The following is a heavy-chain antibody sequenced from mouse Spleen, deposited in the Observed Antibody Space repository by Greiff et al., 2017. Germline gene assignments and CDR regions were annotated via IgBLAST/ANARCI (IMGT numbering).Heavy chain of an antibody. J-gene: IGHJ4*01. Sequence: QVQLKESGAELVKPGASVKLSCKASGYIFTEYTIHWIKQRSGQGLEWIGWFYPGSGSIKYNEKFKDKATLTADKSSSTVYMELSRLTSEDSAVYFFARREDSSGYYAMDYWGQGTSVTVSS. V-gene: IGHV1-62-2*01. CDR2: FYPGSGSI. D-gene: IGHD3-1*01. CDR1: GYIFTEYT. CDR3: ARREDSSGYYAMDY.